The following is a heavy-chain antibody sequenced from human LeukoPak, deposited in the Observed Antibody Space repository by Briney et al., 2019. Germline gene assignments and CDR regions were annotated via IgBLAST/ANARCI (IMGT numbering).Heavy chain of an antibody. Sequence: SETLSLTCSVSRGSISRNYWNWIRQPAGQGPEWIGYTYDTGSTIYTPSLKSRVTISLDTSRNQVSLKLISVTAADTAVYYCATGSGSYLRGAFDIWGQGTMVTVSS. D-gene: IGHD1-26*01. CDR1: RGSISRNY. V-gene: IGHV4-59*01. CDR3: ATGSGSYLRGAFDI. J-gene: IGHJ3*02. CDR2: TYDTGST.